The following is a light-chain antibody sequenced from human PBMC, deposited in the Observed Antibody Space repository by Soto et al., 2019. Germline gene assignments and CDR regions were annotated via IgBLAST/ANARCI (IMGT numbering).Light chain of an antibody. V-gene: IGKV1-39*01. CDR2: AAS. CDR3: QQRET. Sequence: DIQMTQSPSSLSASVGDRVTITCRASQSISSYLNWYQQKPGKAPKLLIYAASSLQRGVPSRFSGSGSGTDFTLTISSLQPEDFATYYCQQRETFGQGTKVEIK. CDR1: QSISSY. J-gene: IGKJ1*01.